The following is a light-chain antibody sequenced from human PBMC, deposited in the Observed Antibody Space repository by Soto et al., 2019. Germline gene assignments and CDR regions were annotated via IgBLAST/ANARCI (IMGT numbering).Light chain of an antibody. V-gene: IGKV1-33*01. CDR3: QQGIT. Sequence: DIQMTQSPSSLSASVGDRVTITCQASQDISNYLNWYQQKPGKAHKLLIYDTSNLETGVPSRFSGSGSGTDFTFTISSLQPEDIATYYCQQGITFGQGTRLEIK. J-gene: IGKJ5*01. CDR2: DTS. CDR1: QDISNY.